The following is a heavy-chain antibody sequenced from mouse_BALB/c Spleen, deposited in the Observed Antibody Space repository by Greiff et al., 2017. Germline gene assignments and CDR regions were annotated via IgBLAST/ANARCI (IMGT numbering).Heavy chain of an antibody. CDR1: GYTFTSYW. CDR3: TRSRGKDEGAWFAY. CDR2: IYPSDSYT. V-gene: IGHV1-69*02. Sequence: VQLQQPGAELVRPGASVKLSCKASGYTFTSYWINWVKQRPGQGLEWIGNIYPSDSYTNYNQKFKDKATLTVDKSSSTAYMQLSSPTSEDSAVYYCTRSRGKDEGAWFAYWGQGTLVAVSA. J-gene: IGHJ3*01.